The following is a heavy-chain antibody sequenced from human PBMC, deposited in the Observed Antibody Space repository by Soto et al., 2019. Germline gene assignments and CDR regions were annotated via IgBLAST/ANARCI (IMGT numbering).Heavy chain of an antibody. CDR1: GYTFTSYG. Sequence: ASVKVSCKASGYTFTSYGISWVRQAPGQGLEWMGWISAYNGNTNYAQKLQGRVTMTTDTSTSTAYMELRSLRSDDTAVYYCARDPLVLRYFDWSRGGNWFDPWGQGTLVTVSS. D-gene: IGHD3-9*01. V-gene: IGHV1-18*04. J-gene: IGHJ5*02. CDR3: ARDPLVLRYFDWSRGGNWFDP. CDR2: ISAYNGNT.